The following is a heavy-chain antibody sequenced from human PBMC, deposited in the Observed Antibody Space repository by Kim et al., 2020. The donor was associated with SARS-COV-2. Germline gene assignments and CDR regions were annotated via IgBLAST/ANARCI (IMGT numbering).Heavy chain of an antibody. V-gene: IGHV3-9*01. CDR3: AKDISTHIVLLTAAPSRGYCGMDV. CDR2: ISWNSGSI. CDR1: GFNFDDYA. D-gene: IGHD2-21*02. J-gene: IGHJ6*02. Sequence: GGSLRLSCAASGFNFDDYAMHWVRQAPGKGLEWVAGISWNSGSIGYADSVKGRFTISRDNAKNSLYLQMNSLRAEDTALYYCAKDISTHIVLLTAAPSRGYCGMDVWGQGTTVTVSS.